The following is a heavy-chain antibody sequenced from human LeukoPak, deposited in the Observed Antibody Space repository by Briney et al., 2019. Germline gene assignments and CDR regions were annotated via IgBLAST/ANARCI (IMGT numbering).Heavy chain of an antibody. V-gene: IGHV3-30*04. CDR3: ARELRLALGGWAFDI. CDR2: ISYDGSNK. CDR1: GFTFSTYA. Sequence: GRSLRLSCAASGFTFSTYAMHWVRQAPGKGLEWVAAISYDGSNKKYAASVKGRFTISRDNSKNTLYLQMNSLRAEDTAVYYCARELRLALGGWAFDIWGQGTMVTVSS. D-gene: IGHD3-16*01. J-gene: IGHJ3*02.